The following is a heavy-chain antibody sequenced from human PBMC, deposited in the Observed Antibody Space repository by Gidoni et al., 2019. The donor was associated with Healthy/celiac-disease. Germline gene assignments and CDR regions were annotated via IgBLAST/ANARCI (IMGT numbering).Heavy chain of an antibody. V-gene: IGHV3-21*01. CDR3: ARAKIAVAGCDY. CDR1: GFTFSSYS. J-gene: IGHJ4*02. CDR2: ISSSSSYI. D-gene: IGHD6-19*01. Sequence: EVQLVESGGGLVKPGGSLSLSCAASGFTFSSYSMNWVRQAPGKGLEWVSSISSSSSYIYYADSVKGRFTISRDNAKNSLYLQMNSLRAEDTAVYYCARAKIAVAGCDYWGQGTLVTVSS.